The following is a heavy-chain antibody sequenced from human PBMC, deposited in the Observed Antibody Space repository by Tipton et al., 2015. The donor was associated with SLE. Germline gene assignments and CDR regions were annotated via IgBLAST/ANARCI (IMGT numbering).Heavy chain of an antibody. J-gene: IGHJ6*04. D-gene: IGHD2-2*01. CDR1: GGSISSTNW. V-gene: IGHV4-4*02. CDR3: TKSVWGSTSYGMDV. Sequence: TLSLTCVVSGGSISSTNWWGWVRQTPQRGLEWFGEISPSGNTNYNPSLKSRATISLEKSKNQFSLRLTSVTVADTAVYYCTKSVWGSTSYGMDVWGKGTTVIVSS. CDR2: ISPSGNT.